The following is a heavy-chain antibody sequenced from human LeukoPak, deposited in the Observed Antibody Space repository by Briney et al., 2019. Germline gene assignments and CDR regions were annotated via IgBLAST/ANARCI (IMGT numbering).Heavy chain of an antibody. Sequence: SETLSLTCTVSGASISTNYGSWIRQPPEKGLELVGYVFYSGSTNYGPSLKSRVTISVDTSKNQFSLRLSSVTAADTAVYYCARGYYGSGSLSYYYYYMDVWGKGTTVT. V-gene: IGHV4-59*01. J-gene: IGHJ6*03. CDR3: ARGYYGSGSLSYYYYYMDV. D-gene: IGHD3-10*01. CDR1: GASISTNY. CDR2: VFYSGST.